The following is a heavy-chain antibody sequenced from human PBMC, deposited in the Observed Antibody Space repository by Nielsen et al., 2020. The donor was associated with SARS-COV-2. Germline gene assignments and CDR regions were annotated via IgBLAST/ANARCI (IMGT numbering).Heavy chain of an antibody. D-gene: IGHD6-25*01. V-gene: IGHV1-8*01. J-gene: IGHJ6*02. CDR2: MNPNSGNT. CDR1: GYTFTSYD. CDR3: ARVASATLGDYYYGMDV. Sequence: ASVKVSCKASGYTFTSYDINWVRQATGQGLEWMGWMNPNSGNTGYAQKFQGRVTMTRNTSISTAYMELSSLRSEDTAVYYCARVASATLGDYYYGMDVWGQGTTVTVSS.